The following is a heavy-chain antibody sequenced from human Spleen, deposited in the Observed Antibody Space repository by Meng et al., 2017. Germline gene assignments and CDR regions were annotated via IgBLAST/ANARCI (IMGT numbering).Heavy chain of an antibody. V-gene: IGHV1-46*01. CDR3: ARDHDYYDSSGYYIFDY. CDR2: INPSGGST. Sequence: ASVKVSCKASGYTFTSYYMHWVRQAPGQGLEWMGIINPSGGSTSYAQKFQGRVTMTRDTSTSTVYMELSSLRAEDTAVYYCARDHDYYDSSGYYIFDYWGQGTLVTVSS. J-gene: IGHJ4*02. CDR1: GYTFTSYY. D-gene: IGHD3-22*01.